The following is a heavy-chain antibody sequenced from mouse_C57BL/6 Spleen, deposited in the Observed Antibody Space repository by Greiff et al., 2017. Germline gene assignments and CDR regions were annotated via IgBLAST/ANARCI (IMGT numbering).Heavy chain of an antibody. J-gene: IGHJ1*03. D-gene: IGHD1-1*01. CDR2: ISSGSSTI. CDR3: ASNPYYGSSYGYFDV. CDR1: RFTFSDYG. Sequence: EVQVVESGGGLVKPGGSLKLSCAASRFTFSDYGMHWVRQAPEKGLEWVAYISSGSSTIYYADTVKGRFTISRDNAKNTLFLQMTSLRSEDTAMYYCASNPYYGSSYGYFDVWGTGTTVTVSS. V-gene: IGHV5-17*01.